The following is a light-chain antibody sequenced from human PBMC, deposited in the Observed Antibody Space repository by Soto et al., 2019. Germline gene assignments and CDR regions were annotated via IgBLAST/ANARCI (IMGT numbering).Light chain of an antibody. J-gene: IGKJ2*01. CDR2: AVS. CDR3: QQYGSSPGT. CDR1: QSVSGNY. V-gene: IGKV3-20*01. Sequence: DIVLTQSPGTLSLSPGERATLSCRASQSVSGNYFAWYQQKPGQAPRLLIYAVSGRATGIPDRFSGSGSGTDFTLTISRLEPEDFAVYNCQQYGSSPGTFGQGTKLEIK.